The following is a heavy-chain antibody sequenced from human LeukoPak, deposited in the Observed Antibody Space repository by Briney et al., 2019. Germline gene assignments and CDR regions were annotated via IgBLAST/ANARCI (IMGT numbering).Heavy chain of an antibody. Sequence: GGSLRLSCAASGFTFSDYWMYWVRQTPGKGLEGVANIRGDGSGISYVDSVKGRFIISRDNSRNSLYLQMNSLRAEDTAAYFCAGGNSMDVWGKGTAVTVSS. CDR1: GFTFSDYW. D-gene: IGHD1/OR15-1a*01. J-gene: IGHJ6*04. CDR2: IRGDGSGI. CDR3: AGGNSMDV. V-gene: IGHV3-7*03.